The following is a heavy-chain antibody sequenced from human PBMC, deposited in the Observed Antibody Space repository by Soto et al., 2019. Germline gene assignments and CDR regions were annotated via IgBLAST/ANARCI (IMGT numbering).Heavy chain of an antibody. CDR1: GLSVSMYG. CDR3: VRDSEWELTNGFEV. D-gene: IGHD1-7*01. V-gene: IGHV3-30*03. J-gene: IGHJ3*01. CDR2: ISEDGDNQ. Sequence: QVRLVESGGGLVQPGRSLRLSCEASGLSVSMYGMHWVRQAPGKGLEWVAVISEDGDNQYYGDSVKGRCTISRDNPKNQLYLQMDSLRDEDTAVYFCVRDSEWELTNGFEVWGQGTTVIVSS.